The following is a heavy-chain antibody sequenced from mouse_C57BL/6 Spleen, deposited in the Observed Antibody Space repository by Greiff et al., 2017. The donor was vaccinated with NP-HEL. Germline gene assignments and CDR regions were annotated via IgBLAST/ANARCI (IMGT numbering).Heavy chain of an antibody. CDR1: GYTFTSYW. CDR2: IDPSDSYT. CDR3: ARRDSNPV. Sequence: QVQLQQPGAELVRPGTSVKLSCKASGYTFTSYWMHWVKQRPGQGLEWIGVIDPSDSYTNYNQKFKGKATLTVDTSSSTAYMQLSSLTSEDSAVYYCARRDSNPVWGTGTTVTVSS. J-gene: IGHJ1*03. V-gene: IGHV1-59*01. D-gene: IGHD2-5*01.